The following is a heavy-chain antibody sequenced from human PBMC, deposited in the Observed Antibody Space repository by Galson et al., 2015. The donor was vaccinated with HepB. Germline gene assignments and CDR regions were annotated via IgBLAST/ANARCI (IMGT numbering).Heavy chain of an antibody. J-gene: IGHJ4*02. Sequence: SVKVSCKASGYTFTGYYMHWVRQAPGQGLEWMGWINPNSGGTNYAQKFQGWVTTTRDTSISTAYMELSRLRSDDTTVYYCARVAPYAIGGVFDYWGQGTLVTVSS. V-gene: IGHV1-2*04. CDR2: INPNSGGT. CDR1: GYTFTGYY. CDR3: ARVAPYAIGGVFDY. D-gene: IGHD2-8*01.